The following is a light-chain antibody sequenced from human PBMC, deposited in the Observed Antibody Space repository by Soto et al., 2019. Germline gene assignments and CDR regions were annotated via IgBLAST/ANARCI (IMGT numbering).Light chain of an antibody. Sequence: EIVLTQSPATLSLSPGERATLTCRASQSVTSNLAWYQQKPGQAPRLLIYDASNRATGIPARFSGSGSGTDFTLTISSLEPEDFAVYYCQQRNNWPTFGPGTKVDIK. J-gene: IGKJ3*01. V-gene: IGKV3-11*01. CDR2: DAS. CDR1: QSVTSN. CDR3: QQRNNWPT.